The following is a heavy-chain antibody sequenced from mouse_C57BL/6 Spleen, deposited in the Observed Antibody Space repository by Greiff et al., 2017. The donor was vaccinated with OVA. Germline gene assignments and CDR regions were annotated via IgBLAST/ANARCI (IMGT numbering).Heavy chain of an antibody. CDR2: IDPSDSYT. CDR3: ARSSTMVKAWFAY. D-gene: IGHD2-2*01. CDR1: GYTFTSYW. V-gene: IGHV1-69*01. Sequence: QVQLQQPGAELVMPGASVKLSCKASGYTFTSYWMHWVKQRPGQGLEWIGEIDPSDSYTNYNQQFKGKSTLTVDKSSSTAYMQLSSLTSEDSAVYYCARSSTMVKAWFAYWGQGTLVTVSA. J-gene: IGHJ3*01.